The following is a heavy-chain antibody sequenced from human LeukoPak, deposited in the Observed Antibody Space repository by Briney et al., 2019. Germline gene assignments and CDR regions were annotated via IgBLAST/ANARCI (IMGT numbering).Heavy chain of an antibody. D-gene: IGHD6-13*01. CDR3: ARSVPGWSSSSWYLGY. J-gene: IGHJ4*02. V-gene: IGHV1-69*02. CDR1: GGTFSSYT. CDR2: IIPILGIA. Sequence: SVKVSCKASGGTFSSYTISWVRQAPGQGLEWMGRIIPILGIANYAQKFQGRVTITADKSTSTAYMELSSLRSEDTAVYYCARSVPGWSSSSWYLGYRGQGTLVTVSS.